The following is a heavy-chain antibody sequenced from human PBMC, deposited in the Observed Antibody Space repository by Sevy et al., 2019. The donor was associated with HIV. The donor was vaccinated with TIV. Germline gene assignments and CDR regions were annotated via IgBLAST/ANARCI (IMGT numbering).Heavy chain of an antibody. J-gene: IGHJ6*02. CDR1: GFTFSSYA. Sequence: GGSLRLSCAGSGFTFSSYAMTWVRQAPGKGLEWVSGISYSGGTTYYAESVKGRFTISRDNSKNRLYLQMDSLRAEDTAIYYCAKGGYCSSTNCYTHYYYYYPMDVWGQGTTVTVSS. CDR3: AKGGYCSSTNCYTHYYYYYPMDV. D-gene: IGHD2-2*02. V-gene: IGHV3-23*01. CDR2: ISYSGGTT.